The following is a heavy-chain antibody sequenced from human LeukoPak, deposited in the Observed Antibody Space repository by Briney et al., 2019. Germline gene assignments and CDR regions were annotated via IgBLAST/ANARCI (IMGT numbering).Heavy chain of an antibody. CDR3: ARAAVAGRLAWFDP. J-gene: IGHJ5*02. Sequence: PSETLSLTCTVSGGSISSGGYSWSWIRQPPGKGLEWIGYIYHSGSTYYNPSLKSRVTISVDRSKNQFSLKLSSVTAADTAVYYCARAAVAGRLAWFDPWGQGTLVTVSS. V-gene: IGHV4-30-2*01. CDR1: GGSISSGGYS. CDR2: IYHSGST. D-gene: IGHD6-19*01.